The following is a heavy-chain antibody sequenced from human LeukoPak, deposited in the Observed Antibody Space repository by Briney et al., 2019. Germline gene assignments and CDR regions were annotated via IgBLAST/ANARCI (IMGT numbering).Heavy chain of an antibody. Sequence: GGSLRLSCAASGFTFSNYWMHWVRQAPGKGLGWVTRMNSDGSATYYADSVQGRFTISRDNAKNTLYLQMNSLRAEDTAMYFCAKGPNYFDYWGQGTLVTVSS. V-gene: IGHV3-74*01. CDR1: GFTFSNYW. CDR2: MNSDGSAT. J-gene: IGHJ4*02. CDR3: AKGPNYFDY.